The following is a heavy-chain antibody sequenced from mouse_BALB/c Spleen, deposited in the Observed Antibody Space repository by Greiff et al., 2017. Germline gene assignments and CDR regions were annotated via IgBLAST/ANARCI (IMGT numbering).Heavy chain of an antibody. CDR2: IYPGDGDT. D-gene: IGHD1-1*01. Sequence: QVQLQQSGPELVKPGASVKISCKASGYAFSSSWMNWVKQRPGQGLEWIGRIYPGDGDTNYNGKFKGKATLTADKSSSTAYMQLSSLTSVDSAVYFCARSAHYGSSHYAMDYWGQGTSVTVSS. CDR3: ARSAHYGSSHYAMDY. V-gene: IGHV1-82*01. J-gene: IGHJ4*01. CDR1: GYAFSSSW.